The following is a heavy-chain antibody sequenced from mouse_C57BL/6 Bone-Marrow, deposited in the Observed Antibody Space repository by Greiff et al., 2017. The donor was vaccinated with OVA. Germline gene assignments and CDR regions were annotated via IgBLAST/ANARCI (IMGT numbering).Heavy chain of an antibody. CDR3: ARSLRFFDY. CDR2: IDPSDSYT. J-gene: IGHJ2*01. V-gene: IGHV1-50*01. Sequence: QVQLQQPGAELVKPGASVKLSCKASGYTFTSYWMQWVKQRPGQGLEWIGEIDPSDSYTNYNQKFKGKATLTVDTSSSTAYMQLSSLTSEDSAVYYCARSLRFFDYWGQGTTRTVSS. D-gene: IGHD1-1*01. CDR1: GYTFTSYW.